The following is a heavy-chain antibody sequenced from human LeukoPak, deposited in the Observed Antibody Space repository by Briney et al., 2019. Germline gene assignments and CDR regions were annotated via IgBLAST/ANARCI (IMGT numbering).Heavy chain of an antibody. V-gene: IGHV1-18*01. CDR3: ARDGLTGYFSPYFFHY. Sequence: GASVKVSCKASGYTFTSYGISWVRQAPGQGLEWMGWISPYNGNTHYAQRLQGRVTMTTDTSTRTAYMELRRLRSDDTAVYYCARDGLTGYFSPYFFHYWGQGTLATVSS. J-gene: IGHJ4*02. D-gene: IGHD3-9*01. CDR2: ISPYNGNT. CDR1: GYTFTSYG.